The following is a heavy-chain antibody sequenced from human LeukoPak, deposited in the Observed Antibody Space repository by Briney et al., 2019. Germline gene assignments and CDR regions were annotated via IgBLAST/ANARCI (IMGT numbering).Heavy chain of an antibody. CDR1: GFTFSSYW. D-gene: IGHD3-10*01. V-gene: IGHV3-74*01. CDR3: AREYGSGSYYYYYYMDV. Sequence: GGSLRLSCAASGFTFSSYWMHWVRQAPGKGLVWVSRINRDGSNTTYADSVKGRFTISRDNAKNTLYLQMNSLRAEDTAVYYCAREYGSGSYYYYYYMDVWGKGTTVTVSS. CDR2: INRDGSNT. J-gene: IGHJ6*03.